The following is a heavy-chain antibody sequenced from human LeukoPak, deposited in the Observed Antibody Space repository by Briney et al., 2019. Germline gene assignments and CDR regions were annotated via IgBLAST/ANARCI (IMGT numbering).Heavy chain of an antibody. CDR2: IWYDGSNK. CDR3: ASTINHPFDY. D-gene: IGHD1-14*01. CDR1: GLSFSSYA. V-gene: IGHV3-33*08. Sequence: GGSLRLSCAASGLSFSSYAMHWVRQAPGKGLEWVAVIWYDGSNKYYADSVKGRFTISRDNSKNTLYLQMNSLRAEDTAVYYCASTINHPFDYWGQGTLVTVSS. J-gene: IGHJ4*02.